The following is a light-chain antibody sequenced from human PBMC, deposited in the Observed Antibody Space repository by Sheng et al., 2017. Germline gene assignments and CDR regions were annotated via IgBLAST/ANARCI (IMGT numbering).Light chain of an antibody. CDR2: DIS. Sequence: DIQMTQSPSTLSASVGDRVTITCRASHTINGWLAWYQQKPGKVPNLLIYDISTLQSGVPSRFSGSGSGTEFTLTISSLQPDDFATYYCQQYQTYLVTFGGGPRWRS. V-gene: IGKV1-5*03. CDR1: HTINGW. CDR3: QQYQTYLVT. J-gene: IGKJ4*01.